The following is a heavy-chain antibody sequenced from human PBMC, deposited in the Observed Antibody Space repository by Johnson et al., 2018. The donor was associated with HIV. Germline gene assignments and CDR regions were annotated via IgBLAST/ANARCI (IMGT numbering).Heavy chain of an antibody. CDR3: ARSYCSGGSCRIHDAFDI. D-gene: IGHD2-15*01. CDR2: IKQGGSEK. CDR1: GFTVSDNY. V-gene: IGHV3-7*01. Sequence: MLLVESGGGLIHPGGSLRLSCVASGFTVSDNYMSWVRQAPGKGLEWVANIKQGGSEKYYVASLKGRFTISRDNAKNSLYLQMTSPRAEDTAVYYCARSYCSGGSCRIHDAFDIWGQGTMVTVSS. J-gene: IGHJ3*02.